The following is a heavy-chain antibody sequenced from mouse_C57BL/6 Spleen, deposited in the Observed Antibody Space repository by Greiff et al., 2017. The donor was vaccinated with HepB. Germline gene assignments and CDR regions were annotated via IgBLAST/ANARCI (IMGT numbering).Heavy chain of an antibody. CDR1: YFAFMASA. D-gene: IGHD1-1*02. CDR3: ASAMGKGLYAMDY. J-gene: IGHJ4*01. CDR2: FTMYSDAT. Sequence: LQQSGAELVRPGSSVKLSCKDSYFAFMASAMHWVKQRPGHGLEWIGSFTMYSDATEYSENFKGKATLTTNTSSSTAYMELSSLTSEDSAVYYCASAMGKGLYAMDYWGQGTSVTVSS. V-gene: IGHV1-49*01.